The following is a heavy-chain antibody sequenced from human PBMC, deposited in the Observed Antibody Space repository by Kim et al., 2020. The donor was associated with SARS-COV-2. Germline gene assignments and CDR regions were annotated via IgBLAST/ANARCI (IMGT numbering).Heavy chain of an antibody. J-gene: IGHJ6*02. Sequence: SVKVSCKASGGTFSSYAISWVRQAPGQGLEWMGGIIPIFGTANYAQKFQGRVTITADESTSTAYMELSSLRSEDTAVYYCARITVEHKIQLWLPYYYYYYGMDVWGQGTTVTVSS. V-gene: IGHV1-69*13. CDR3: ARITVEHKIQLWLPYYYYYYGMDV. D-gene: IGHD5-18*01. CDR2: IIPIFGTA. CDR1: GGTFSSYA.